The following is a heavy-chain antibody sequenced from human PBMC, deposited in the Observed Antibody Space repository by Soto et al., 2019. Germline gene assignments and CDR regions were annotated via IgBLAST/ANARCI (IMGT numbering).Heavy chain of an antibody. CDR3: AQASDSSWLYYFDS. CDR1: GFSFSSYV. J-gene: IGHJ4*02. D-gene: IGHD6-13*01. Sequence: EVQLLESGGGLVQPGGSLRLSCTASGFSFSSYVMAWVRQAPGKGLEWVSAMTDTGGSTYYPDSVKGRFTISRDNSERPLYLQMSSLRADDTAVYYCAQASDSSWLYYFDSWGQGTLVTVSS. CDR2: MTDTGGST. V-gene: IGHV3-23*01.